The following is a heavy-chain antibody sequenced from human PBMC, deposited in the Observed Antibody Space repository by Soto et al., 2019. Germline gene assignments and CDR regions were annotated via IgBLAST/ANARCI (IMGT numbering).Heavy chain of an antibody. CDR1: GYSFTSYW. J-gene: IGHJ5*02. D-gene: IGHD6-13*01. CDR3: ARHWPQQPLDP. Sequence: PGESLKISCKVAGYSFTSYWIVGVRQMPGKGLEWMGIIYPDDSDTRYNPSFQGHVTISADKSISTAYLQWSSLKASDTAMYYCARHWPQQPLDPWGQGTLVTVSS. V-gene: IGHV5-51*01. CDR2: IYPDDSDT.